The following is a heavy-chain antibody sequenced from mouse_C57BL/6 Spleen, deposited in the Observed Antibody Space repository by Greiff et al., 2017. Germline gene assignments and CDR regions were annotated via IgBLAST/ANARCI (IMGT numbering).Heavy chain of an antibody. CDR3: AIHYSNYYWYFDV. V-gene: IGHV1-61*01. CDR1: GYTFTSYW. CDR2: IYPSDSET. J-gene: IGHJ1*03. D-gene: IGHD2-5*01. Sequence: QVQLKQPGAELVRPGSSVKLSCKASGYTFTSYWMDWVKQRPGQGLEWIGNIYPSDSETHYNQKFKDKATLTVDKSSSTAYMQLSSLTSEDSAVYYCAIHYSNYYWYFDVWGTGTTVTVSS.